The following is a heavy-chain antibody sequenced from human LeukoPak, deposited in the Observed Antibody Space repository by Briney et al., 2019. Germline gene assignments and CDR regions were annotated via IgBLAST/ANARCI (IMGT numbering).Heavy chain of an antibody. CDR1: GGSISSSNW. D-gene: IGHD3-10*01. CDR3: ARDLRDVLLWFGEFQD. Sequence: SETLSLTCAVSGGSISSSNWWSWVRPPPGKGLEWIGEIYHSGSTNYNPSLKSRVTISVDKSKNQFSLKLSSVTAADTAVYYCARDLRDVLLWFGEFQDWGQGTLVTVSS. CDR2: IYHSGST. J-gene: IGHJ4*02. V-gene: IGHV4-4*02.